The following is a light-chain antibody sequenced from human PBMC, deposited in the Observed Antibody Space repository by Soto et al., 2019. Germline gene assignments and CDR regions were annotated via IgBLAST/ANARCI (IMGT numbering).Light chain of an antibody. J-gene: IGKJ2*01. V-gene: IGKV3-15*01. CDR1: QSVSTN. CDR2: SVS. Sequence: EIVMTQSPATLSVSPGERATLSCRASQSVSTNLAWYQQKLGQAPRLLIHSVSTRATGIPAKFSGSGSGTEFTLTISSLQSEDIAVYYCQQYHLWPPVSTFGQGTKVEIK. CDR3: QQYHLWPPVST.